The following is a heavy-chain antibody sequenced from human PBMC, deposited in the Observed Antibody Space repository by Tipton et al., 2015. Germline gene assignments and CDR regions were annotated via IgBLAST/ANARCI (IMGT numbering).Heavy chain of an antibody. J-gene: IGHJ4*02. Sequence: TLSLTCTVSGDSISSDSYHWGWIRQPPGKGLEWIGSIFYLGGTLYNPSLKSRLNISIDTSKNQFFLKLHSVTAADTAVYYCARGTASDNWGQGTLVTVSS. CDR2: IFYLGGT. V-gene: IGHV4-39*01. D-gene: IGHD2-21*02. CDR3: ARGTASDN. CDR1: GDSISSDSYH.